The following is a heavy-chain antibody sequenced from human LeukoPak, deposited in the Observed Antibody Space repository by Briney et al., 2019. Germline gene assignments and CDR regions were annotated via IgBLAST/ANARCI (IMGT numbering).Heavy chain of an antibody. Sequence: SETLSLTCTVSGYSISSAYYWGWIRQPPGKGLAWIGSIYHSGSTYYNPSLKSRVTISVDTSKNHFSLKLSAVTAADTAVYYCARLRGSSGYYLAVDYWGQGTLVTVSS. D-gene: IGHD3-22*01. CDR1: GYSISSAYY. CDR2: IYHSGST. CDR3: ARLRGSSGYYLAVDY. V-gene: IGHV4-38-2*02. J-gene: IGHJ4*02.